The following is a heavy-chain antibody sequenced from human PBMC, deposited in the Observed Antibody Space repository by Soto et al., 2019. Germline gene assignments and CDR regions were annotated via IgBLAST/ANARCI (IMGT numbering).Heavy chain of an antibody. CDR2: INSDGSST. Sequence: GGSLRLSCAASGFTFSSYWMHWVRQAPGKGLVWVSRINSDGSSTSYADSVKGRFTISRDNAKNTLYRQMNSLRAEDTAVYYCARDPGYCSGGSCYYYDSSGYYCDYWGQGTLVTVSS. J-gene: IGHJ4*02. D-gene: IGHD2-15*01. CDR1: GFTFSSYW. CDR3: ARDPGYCSGGSCYYYDSSGYYCDY. V-gene: IGHV3-74*01.